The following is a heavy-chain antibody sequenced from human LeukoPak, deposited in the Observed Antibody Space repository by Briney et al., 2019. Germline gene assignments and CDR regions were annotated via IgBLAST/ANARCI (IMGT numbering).Heavy chain of an antibody. CDR2: TSGSGGST. D-gene: IGHD2-8*01. V-gene: IGHV3-23*01. CDR1: GFIFSSYA. Sequence: GGSVRLSCAASGFIFSSYAMSWVRQAPGKGLEWVSSTSGSGGSTYYADSVKGRFAISRNNSKDTLYLQMNSLKAEDTAVYYCANDRSCTTDLWHGDFDYWGQGTLVTVSS. CDR3: ANDRSCTTDLWHGDFDY. J-gene: IGHJ4*02.